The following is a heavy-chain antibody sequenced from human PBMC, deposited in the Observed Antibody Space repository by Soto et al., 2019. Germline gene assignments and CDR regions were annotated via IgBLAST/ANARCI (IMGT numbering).Heavy chain of an antibody. V-gene: IGHV3-7*04. J-gene: IGHJ5*02. CDR3: TRVHMVAVPAASPWFDP. CDR2: IKSDGSEK. D-gene: IGHD2-2*01. CDR1: GFTFSSHW. Sequence: EVQLVQSGGGLVQPGGSLTLSCAASGFTFSSHWMSWFRRAPGKGLEWVANIKSDGSEKYYADSVKGRFTVSRDNAQNSVFLQMNSLRAEDTAAYYCTRVHMVAVPAASPWFDPWGQGTRVTVSS.